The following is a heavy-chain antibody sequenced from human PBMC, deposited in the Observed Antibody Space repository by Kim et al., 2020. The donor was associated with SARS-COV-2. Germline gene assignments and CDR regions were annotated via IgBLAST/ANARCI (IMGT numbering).Heavy chain of an antibody. CDR3: ARDPEDGYGHFDF. CDR2: IYRGGST. V-gene: IGHV3-53*01. CDR1: GFTVSSTH. Sequence: GGSLRLSCAASGFTVSSTHMAWIRQTPGKGLEWVSVIYRGGSTQYADSVMGRFTISRDISKNTLYIQMNSLRAEDTAVYYCARDPEDGYGHFDFWGQGTLVTVSS. J-gene: IGHJ4*02. D-gene: IGHD5-12*01.